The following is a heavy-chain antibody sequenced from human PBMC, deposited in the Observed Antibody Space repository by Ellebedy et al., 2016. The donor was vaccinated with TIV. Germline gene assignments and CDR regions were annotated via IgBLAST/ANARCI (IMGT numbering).Heavy chain of an antibody. CDR3: ARDRGDYSISGP. CDR2: IKSDGSST. D-gene: IGHD4-11*01. V-gene: IGHV3-74*01. CDR1: GFTFGRYW. Sequence: GESLKISXVASGFTFGRYWMHWVRQAPGNKLAWVSRIKSDGSSTTYADSVKGRFTTSRDNARNTLYLQMNSLRGEDTAVYFCARDRGDYSISGPWGQGTLVTVSS. J-gene: IGHJ5*02.